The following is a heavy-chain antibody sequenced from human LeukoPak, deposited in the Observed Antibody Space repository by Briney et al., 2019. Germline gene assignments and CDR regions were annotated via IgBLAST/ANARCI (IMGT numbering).Heavy chain of an antibody. CDR2: INASGGRT. CDR3: AKDQRWEPPHHLDP. CDR1: GFTFSSSA. Sequence: GGSLRLSCAASGFTFSSSAMSWVRQVPRKGLEWVSGINASGGRTNYADSVRGRFTISRDNSKNTLYVQMNSLRDEDTALYYCAKDQRWEPPHHLDPGGQGTLATVPP. D-gene: IGHD1-14*01. V-gene: IGHV3-23*01. J-gene: IGHJ5*02.